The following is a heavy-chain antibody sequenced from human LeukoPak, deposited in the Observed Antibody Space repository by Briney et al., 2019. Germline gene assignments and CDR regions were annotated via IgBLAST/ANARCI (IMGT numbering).Heavy chain of an antibody. CDR2: IYSGGST. D-gene: IGHD3-22*01. Sequence: GGSLRLSCAASGFTVSSNYMSWVRQAPGKGLEWVSVIYSGGSTYYADSVKGRFTISRDNSKNTLYLQMNSLRAEGTAVYHSAKDRYYDSSGYLLDYWGQGTLVTVSS. CDR3: AKDRYYDSSGYLLDY. CDR1: GFTVSSNY. V-gene: IGHV3-53*01. J-gene: IGHJ4*02.